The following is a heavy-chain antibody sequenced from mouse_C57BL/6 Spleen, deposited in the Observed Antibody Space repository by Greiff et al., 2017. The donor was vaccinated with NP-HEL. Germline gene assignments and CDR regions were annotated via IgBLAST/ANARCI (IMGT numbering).Heavy chain of an antibody. J-gene: IGHJ4*01. D-gene: IGHD2-3*01. CDR2: INYDGSST. CDR1: GFTFSDYY. V-gene: IGHV5-16*01. Sequence: EVKLMESEGGLVQPGSSMKLSCTASGFTFSDYYMAWVRQVPDTGLEWVANINYDGSSTYYLDSLKSRFIISRDNAKNILYLQMSSLKSEDTATYYCARGPYDGYYDYAMDYWGQGTSVTVSS. CDR3: ARGPYDGYYDYAMDY.